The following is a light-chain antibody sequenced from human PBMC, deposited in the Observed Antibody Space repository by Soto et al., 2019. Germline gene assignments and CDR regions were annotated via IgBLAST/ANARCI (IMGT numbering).Light chain of an antibody. J-gene: IGLJ2*01. CDR2: EVS. Sequence: QSSLTQPLSASGSPGQSVTISCTGTSSDVGGYNYVSWYQQHPGKAPKLMIYEVSKRPSGVPDRFSGSKSGNTASLTVSGLQAEDEDDYYCSSFAGSFYWVFGGGTKLTVL. CDR1: SSDVGGYNY. V-gene: IGLV2-8*01. CDR3: SSFAGSFYWV.